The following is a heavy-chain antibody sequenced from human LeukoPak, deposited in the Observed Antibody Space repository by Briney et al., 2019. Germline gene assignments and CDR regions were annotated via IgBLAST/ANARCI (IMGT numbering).Heavy chain of an antibody. CDR1: GFTFSSYA. Sequence: GGSLRLSCAASGFTFSSYAMSWVRQAPGKGQEWVSAISGSGGSTYYADSVKGRFTISRDNSKNTLYLQMNSLRAEDTAVYYCANSITIFGVAHAFDIWGQGTMVTVSS. CDR2: ISGSGGST. J-gene: IGHJ3*02. V-gene: IGHV3-23*01. D-gene: IGHD3-3*01. CDR3: ANSITIFGVAHAFDI.